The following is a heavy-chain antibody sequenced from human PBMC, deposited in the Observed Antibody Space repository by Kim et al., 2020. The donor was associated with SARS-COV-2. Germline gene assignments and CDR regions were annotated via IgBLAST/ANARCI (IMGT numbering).Heavy chain of an antibody. V-gene: IGHV5-51*01. CDR2: IFPGDSET. J-gene: IGHJ4*02. CDR1: GYTFTTDW. D-gene: IGHD1-26*01. CDR3: VRVEGATFYLHY. Sequence: GESLKISCKTSGYTFTTDWIGWVRHMPGKGLEWMAIIFPGDSETRYGPSFQGQVTVSVDKSLSSAYLQWSSLKASDTAIYYCVRVEGATFYLHYWGQGTLVTVSA.